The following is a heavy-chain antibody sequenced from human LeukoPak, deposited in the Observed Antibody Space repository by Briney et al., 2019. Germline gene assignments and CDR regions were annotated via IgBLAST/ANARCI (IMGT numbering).Heavy chain of an antibody. Sequence: TSETLSLTCTVSGGSISSSDYYWGWIRQPPGKGLEWIGSIYYTGSTYYNPSLKSRVTISVDTSKNQFSLKLSSVTAADTAVYYCAREDPTDPPGIAAAGSVDYWGQGTLVTVSS. D-gene: IGHD6-13*01. V-gene: IGHV4-39*07. J-gene: IGHJ4*02. CDR1: GGSISSSDYY. CDR3: AREDPTDPPGIAAAGSVDY. CDR2: IYYTGST.